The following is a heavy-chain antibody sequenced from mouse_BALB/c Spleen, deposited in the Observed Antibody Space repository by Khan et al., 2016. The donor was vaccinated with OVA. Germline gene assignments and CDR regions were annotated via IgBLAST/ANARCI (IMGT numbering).Heavy chain of an antibody. CDR3: ARNSYRYDFTY. Sequence: QVQLKQSGPGLVQPTQSLSITCTVSGFSLTTYGIHWVRQSPGKGLEWLGVIWSGGNTDYNAPFISRLSISKDNSKSQVFCKMNSLQADDTAIYYCARNSYRYDFTYWGQGTLVTVSA. CDR1: GFSLTTYG. CDR2: IWSGGNT. D-gene: IGHD2-14*01. J-gene: IGHJ3*01. V-gene: IGHV2-4-1*01.